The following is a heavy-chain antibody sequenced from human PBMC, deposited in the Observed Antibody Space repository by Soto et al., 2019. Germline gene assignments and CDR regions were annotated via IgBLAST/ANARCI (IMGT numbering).Heavy chain of an antibody. CDR2: ISYDGSNK. CDR3: ARDVRSARYCSGGSCYPDP. CDR1: GFTFSSYA. V-gene: IGHV3-30-3*01. Sequence: GGSLRLSCAASGFTFSSYAMHWVRQAPGKGLEWVAVISYDGSNKYYADSVKGRFTISRDNSKNTLYLQMNSLRAEDTAVYYCARDVRSARYCSGGSCYPDPWGQGTLVTVSS. J-gene: IGHJ5*02. D-gene: IGHD2-15*01.